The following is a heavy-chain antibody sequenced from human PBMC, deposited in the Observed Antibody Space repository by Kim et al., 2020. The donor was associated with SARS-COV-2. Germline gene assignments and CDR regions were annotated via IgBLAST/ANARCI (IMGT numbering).Heavy chain of an antibody. J-gene: IGHJ6*02. CDR1: GGSFSGYY. CDR3: ASSPVAGRSDYYYYGMDV. Sequence: SETLSLTCAVYGGSFSGYYWSWIRQPPGKGLEWIGEINHSGSTNYNPSLKSRVTISVDTSKNQFSLKLSSVTAADTAVYYCASSPVAGRSDYYYYGMDVWGQGTTVTVSS. CDR2: INHSGST. V-gene: IGHV4-34*01. D-gene: IGHD6-19*01.